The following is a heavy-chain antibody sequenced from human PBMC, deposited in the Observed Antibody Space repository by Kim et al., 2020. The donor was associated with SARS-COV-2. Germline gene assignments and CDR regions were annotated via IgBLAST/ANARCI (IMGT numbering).Heavy chain of an antibody. CDR1: GFSFRNFG. Sequence: GGSLRLSCAASGFSFRNFGMHWVRQAPGKGLEWVAVLWHDEKNMYYGDSVKGRFTISRDNSKNTLYLQMNSLRVEDTAVYYCVRGAGVGATNLGYWGQGTLVTVSS. J-gene: IGHJ4*02. D-gene: IGHD1-26*01. CDR2: LWHDEKNM. CDR3: VRGAGVGATNLGY. V-gene: IGHV3-33*01.